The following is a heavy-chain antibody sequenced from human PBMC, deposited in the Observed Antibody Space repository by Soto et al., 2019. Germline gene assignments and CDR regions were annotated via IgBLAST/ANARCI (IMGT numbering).Heavy chain of an antibody. CDR1: GDNFKKNV. CDR3: AREYSSSWYRGYYYYGMDV. J-gene: IGHJ6*02. V-gene: IGHV1-69*10. D-gene: IGHD6-13*01. CDR2: TIPALGKT. Sequence: SVKVSCKTSGDNFKKNVFTWVRQAPGQGLEWMGGTIPALGKTHYIEKFQGRVTITVDDATRTVYMEVRDLTSEDTAVYYCAREYSSSWYRGYYYYGMDVWGQGTTVTVSS.